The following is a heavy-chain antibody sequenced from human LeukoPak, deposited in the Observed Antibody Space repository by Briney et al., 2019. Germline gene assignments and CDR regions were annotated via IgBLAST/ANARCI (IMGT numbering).Heavy chain of an antibody. CDR1: GGSISSGGFS. CDR2: IYHSGST. V-gene: IGHV4-30-2*01. J-gene: IGHJ3*02. D-gene: IGHD1-1*01. CDR3: ARVGVLDRRWNDAFDI. Sequence: SETLSLTCGVSGGSISSGGFSWSWIRQPPGKGLEWIGYIYHSGSTNYNPSLKSRVTISVDTSKNQFSLKLSSVTAADTAVYYCARVGVLDRRWNDAFDIWGQGTMVTVSS.